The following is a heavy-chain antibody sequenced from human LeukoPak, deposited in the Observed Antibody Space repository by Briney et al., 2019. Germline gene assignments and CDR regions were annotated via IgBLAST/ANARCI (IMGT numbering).Heavy chain of an antibody. J-gene: IGHJ6*04. CDR3: ARDRVVRGVISTIIYYYYGMDV. CDR2: FSSSGSTI. V-gene: IGHV3-48*03. CDR1: GFTFSSYE. D-gene: IGHD3-10*01. Sequence: GGSLRLSCAASGFTFSSYEMNWVRQAPGKGLEWVSYFSSSGSTIYYADSVKGRFTISRDNAKNSLYLQMNSLRAEDTAVYYCARDRVVRGVISTIIYYYYGMDVWGKGTTVTVSS.